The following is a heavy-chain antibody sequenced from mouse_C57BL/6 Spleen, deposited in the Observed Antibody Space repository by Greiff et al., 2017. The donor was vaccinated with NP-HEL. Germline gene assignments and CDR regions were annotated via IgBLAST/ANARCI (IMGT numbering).Heavy chain of an antibody. Sequence: EVKLVESGPELVKPGASVKISCKASGFNIKNTYMHWVKQRPEQGLEWIGRIDPANGNTKYAPKFQGKATITADTSSNTAYLQLSILTSEDTAIYYCASRDEFKNYAMDYWGQGTSVTVSS. CDR1: GFNIKNTY. CDR2: IDPANGNT. D-gene: IGHD2-3*01. J-gene: IGHJ4*01. CDR3: ASRDEFKNYAMDY. V-gene: IGHV14-3*01.